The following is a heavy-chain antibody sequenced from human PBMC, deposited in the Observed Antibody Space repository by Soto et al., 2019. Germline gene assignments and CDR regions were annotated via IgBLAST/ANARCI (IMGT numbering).Heavy chain of an antibody. CDR1: GFTFSSYA. D-gene: IGHD5-18*01. J-gene: IGHJ4*02. CDR3: ARERRKKTAMVRPGEFDY. Sequence: LRLSCAASGFTFSSYAMHWVRQAPGKGLEWVAVISYDGSNKYYADSVKGRFTISRDNSKNTLYLQMNSLRAEDTAVYYCARERRKKTAMVRPGEFDYWGQGTLVTVSS. CDR2: ISYDGSNK. V-gene: IGHV3-30-3*01.